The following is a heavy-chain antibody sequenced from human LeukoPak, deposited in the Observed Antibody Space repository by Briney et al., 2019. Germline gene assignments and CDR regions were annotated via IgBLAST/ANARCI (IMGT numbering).Heavy chain of an antibody. V-gene: IGHV3-64*01. D-gene: IGHD1-14*01. CDR2: ISSNGGST. CDR3: ARGEALSTVDY. J-gene: IGHJ4*02. CDR1: GFTFSSYE. Sequence: GGSLRLSCAASGFTFSSYEMNWVRQAPGKGLEYVSAISSNGGSTYYANSVKGRFTISRDNSKNTLYLQMGSLRAEDMAVYYCARGEALSTVDYWGQGTLVTVSS.